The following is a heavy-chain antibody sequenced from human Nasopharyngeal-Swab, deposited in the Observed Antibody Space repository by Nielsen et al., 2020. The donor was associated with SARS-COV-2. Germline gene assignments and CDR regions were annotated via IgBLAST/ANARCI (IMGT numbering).Heavy chain of an antibody. Sequence: PGKALEWLAHIFSNDEKSYSTSLKSRLTISKDTSKSQVVLTMTNVDPVYTATYYCARSYDFWSGYYRYYYYGMDVWGQGTTVTVSS. CDR3: ARSYDFWSGYYRYYYYGMDV. D-gene: IGHD3-3*01. CDR2: IFSNDEK. J-gene: IGHJ6*02. V-gene: IGHV2-26*01.